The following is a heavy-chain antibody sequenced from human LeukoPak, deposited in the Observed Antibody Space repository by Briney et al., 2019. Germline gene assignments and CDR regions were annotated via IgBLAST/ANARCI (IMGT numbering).Heavy chain of an antibody. J-gene: IGHJ5*02. CDR2: IYYSGST. Sequence: SETLSLTCTVSGGSISSFYWSWIRQPPGKGLEWIGYIYYSGSTNYNPSLKSRVTISVDTSKNQFSLKLSSVTAADSAVYYCARGGSTGTNLNWVDPWGQGTLVTVSS. CDR1: GGSISSFY. D-gene: IGHD1-1*01. CDR3: ARGGSTGTNLNWVDP. V-gene: IGHV4-59*01.